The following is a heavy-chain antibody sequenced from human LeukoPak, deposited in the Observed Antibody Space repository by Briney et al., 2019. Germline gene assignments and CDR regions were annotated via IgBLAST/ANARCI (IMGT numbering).Heavy chain of an antibody. Sequence: GGSLRLSCAASGFTFSTYWMSWVRQAPGRGLEWVANIKHDGSEKFYVDSVRGRFTISRDNAKNSLYLRLNSLRAEDTALYYCARITGIEAAGDYWGQGTLVTVSS. V-gene: IGHV3-7*04. J-gene: IGHJ4*02. CDR3: ARITGIEAAGDY. D-gene: IGHD6-13*01. CDR2: IKHDGSEK. CDR1: GFTFSTYW.